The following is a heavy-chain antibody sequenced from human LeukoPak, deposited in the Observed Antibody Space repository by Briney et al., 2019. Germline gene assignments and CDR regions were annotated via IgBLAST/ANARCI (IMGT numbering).Heavy chain of an antibody. CDR1: GFTFSDYY. J-gene: IGHJ4*02. V-gene: IGHV3-11*04. CDR3: ARDGDYSNYSPSFDS. Sequence: GGSLRLSCAASGFTFSDYYMSWIRQAPGKGLEWVSYISSSGSTIYYADSVKGRFTISRDNAKNSLSLQMNSLRAEDTAVYYCARDGDYSNYSPSFDSWGQGALVTVSS. CDR2: ISSSGSTI. D-gene: IGHD4-11*01.